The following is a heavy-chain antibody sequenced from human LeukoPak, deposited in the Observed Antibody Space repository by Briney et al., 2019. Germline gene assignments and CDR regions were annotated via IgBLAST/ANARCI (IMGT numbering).Heavy chain of an antibody. V-gene: IGHV3-23*01. D-gene: IGHD6-13*01. CDR3: AKDMDGSTWYGEDY. J-gene: IGHJ4*02. Sequence: TGGSLRLSCAASGFTFSSHAMSWVRQAPGKGLEWVSAISGSGGSTYYADSVKGRLTISRDNSKNTLYLQMNSLRAEDTAVYYCAKDMDGSTWYGEDYWGEGTLVTVSS. CDR2: ISGSGGST. CDR1: GFTFSSHA.